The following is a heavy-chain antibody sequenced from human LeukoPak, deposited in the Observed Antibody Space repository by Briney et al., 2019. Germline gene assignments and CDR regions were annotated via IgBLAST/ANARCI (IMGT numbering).Heavy chain of an antibody. V-gene: IGHV3-21*06. Sequence: GGSLRLSCAASGFAFSSYNMKWVRQAPGKGLKWVSFTSTTSTYIYYADSVRGRFTVSRDNSKNLLYLQMDSLRVEDTAVYYCARAGTCSSTSCDGGIEYWGQGTLVTVSS. CDR1: GFAFSSYN. J-gene: IGHJ4*02. D-gene: IGHD2-2*01. CDR2: TSTTSTYI. CDR3: ARAGTCSSTSCDGGIEY.